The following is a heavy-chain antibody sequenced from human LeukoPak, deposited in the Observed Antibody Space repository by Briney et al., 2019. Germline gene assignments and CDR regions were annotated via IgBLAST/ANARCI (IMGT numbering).Heavy chain of an antibody. CDR2: IHYTGST. CDR3: ARERDSSGYLNWFDP. Sequence: SETLSLTCTVSGGSISSYYWTWIRQPPGKGLEWIGYIHYTGSTNYNRSLRSRVTISVDTSKNQYSLKLSSVTAADTAVYYCARERDSSGYLNWFDPWGQGTLVTVSS. CDR1: GGSISSYY. J-gene: IGHJ5*02. V-gene: IGHV4-59*12. D-gene: IGHD3-22*01.